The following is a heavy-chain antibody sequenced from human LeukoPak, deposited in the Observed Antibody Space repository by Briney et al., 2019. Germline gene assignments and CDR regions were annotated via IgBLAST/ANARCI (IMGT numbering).Heavy chain of an antibody. J-gene: IGHJ4*01. CDR3: ARVHYNTAMVDIDY. V-gene: IGHV3-48*03. CDR2: ISSSGSTI. D-gene: IGHD5-18*01. Sequence: GGSLRLSCAASGFTFSSYETHWVRQAPGKGLEWISYISSSGSTIYYADSVKGRFTISRDNGKNSLYLQMNSLRAEDTAVYYCARVHYNTAMVDIDYWGRGTLVTVSS. CDR1: GFTFSSYE.